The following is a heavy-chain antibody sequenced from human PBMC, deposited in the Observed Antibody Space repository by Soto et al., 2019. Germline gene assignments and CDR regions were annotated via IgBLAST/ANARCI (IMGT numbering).Heavy chain of an antibody. CDR1: GYTFTRYG. CDR3: AKNGQPPYYYYGLDV. Sequence: QGQLVQSGAEVKMPGASVKVSCKASGYTFTRYGISWVRQAPGQGLEWMGWISGYNGDANYAQRFQGRVSMTIDTSTTTAYMELRTLTSDDTAVYYCAKNGQPPYYYYGLDVWGPGTTVTVSS. CDR2: ISGYNGDA. V-gene: IGHV1-18*01. D-gene: IGHD2-8*01. J-gene: IGHJ6*02.